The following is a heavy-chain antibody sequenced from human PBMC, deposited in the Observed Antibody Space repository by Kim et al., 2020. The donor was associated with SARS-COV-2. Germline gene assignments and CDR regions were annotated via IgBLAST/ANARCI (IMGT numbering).Heavy chain of an antibody. Sequence: SETLSLTCTVSGGSISSTTYYWGWIRQPPGKGLEWIGNIYYSGGTYYNPSLKSRVTISVDTSKNQFSLRLSSVTAADTAVYYCARGPSGYYFPDYWGQGTLVTVSS. V-gene: IGHV4-39*01. J-gene: IGHJ4*02. CDR2: IYYSGGT. D-gene: IGHD3-22*01. CDR1: GGSISSTTYY. CDR3: ARGPSGYYFPDY.